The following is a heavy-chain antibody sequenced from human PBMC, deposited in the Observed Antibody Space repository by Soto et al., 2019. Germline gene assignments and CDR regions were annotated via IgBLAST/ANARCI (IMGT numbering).Heavy chain of an antibody. CDR3: AKAISNNWFAP. V-gene: IGHV4-31*03. J-gene: IGHJ5*02. Sequence: QVQLQESGPGLVKPSQTLSLTCTVSGGSISSGGYYWSWIRQHPGKGLEWIGYIYYSGSTYYNPSVKSRVNISGDTAKNQFSPKLSSVTAADTAVYYCAKAISNNWFAPWGQGTLVSVSS. CDR1: GGSISSGGYY. CDR2: IYYSGST.